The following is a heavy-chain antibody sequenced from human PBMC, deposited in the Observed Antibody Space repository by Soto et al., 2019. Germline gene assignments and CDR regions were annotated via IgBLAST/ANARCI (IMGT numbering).Heavy chain of an antibody. Sequence: PSETLSLTCTVSGGSISSYYWSWIRQPPGKGLEWIGYIYYSGSTNYNPSLKSRVTISVDTSKNQFSLKLSSVTAADTAVYYCARLVVFWSGLDYDFMSFWGKGSKVTGSS. CDR2: IYYSGST. D-gene: IGHD3-3*01. V-gene: IGHV4-59*08. CDR1: GGSISSYY. CDR3: ARLVVFWSGLDYDFMSF. J-gene: IGHJ6*03.